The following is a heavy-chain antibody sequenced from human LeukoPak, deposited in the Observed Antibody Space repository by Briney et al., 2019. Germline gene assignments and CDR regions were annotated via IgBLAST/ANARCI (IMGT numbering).Heavy chain of an antibody. CDR2: ISGSGGSA. J-gene: IGHJ6*02. CDR3: ANDPLFFYYGMDV. D-gene: IGHD3-10*01. Sequence: PGGSLRLSCAASGFTFSNYAMTWVRQAPGKGLEWVSAISGSGGSAYYADSVKGRFTISRDNSKNTLYLQMNSLRAEDTAVYYCANDPLFFYYGMDVWGQGTTVTVSS. V-gene: IGHV3-23*01. CDR1: GFTFSNYA.